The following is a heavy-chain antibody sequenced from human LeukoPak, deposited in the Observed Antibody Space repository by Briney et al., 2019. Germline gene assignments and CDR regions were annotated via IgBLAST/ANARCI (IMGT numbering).Heavy chain of an antibody. CDR1: GYTFTGYY. Sequence: ASVKVSRKASGYTFTGYYMHWVRQAPGQGLEWMGWINPNSGGTNYAQKFQGRVTMTRDTSISTAYMELSRLRSDDTAVYYCARDWYSSSWYKKEYYFDYWGQGTLVTVSS. J-gene: IGHJ4*02. V-gene: IGHV1-2*02. CDR3: ARDWYSSSWYKKEYYFDY. CDR2: INPNSGGT. D-gene: IGHD6-13*01.